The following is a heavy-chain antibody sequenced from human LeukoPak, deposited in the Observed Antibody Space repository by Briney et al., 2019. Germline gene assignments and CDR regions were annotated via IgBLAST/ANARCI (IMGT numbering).Heavy chain of an antibody. Sequence: GGSLRLSCAASGFTFSSYAMSWVRQAPGKGLEWVSAISGSGGSTYYADSVKGRFTISRDNSKNTLYLQMNSLRAEDTAVYYCAKDHLYRGTPEMATIWHYFDYWGQGTLVTVSS. CDR1: GFTFSSYA. J-gene: IGHJ4*02. D-gene: IGHD5-24*01. CDR3: AKDHLYRGTPEMATIWHYFDY. V-gene: IGHV3-23*01. CDR2: ISGSGGST.